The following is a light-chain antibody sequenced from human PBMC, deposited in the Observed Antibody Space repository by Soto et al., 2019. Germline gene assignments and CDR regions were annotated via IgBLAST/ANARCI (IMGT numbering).Light chain of an antibody. V-gene: IGKV3-20*01. CDR3: QQYGRSPGLFT. CDR1: QSVSSSF. CDR2: GAS. J-gene: IGKJ3*01. Sequence: LTQSPGTLSLSPGERATLSCRASQSVSSSFLAWYQQKPGQPPRLLIYGASSRATAIADRFSGSGSGTDFTLTISRLEPDDFAVYYCQQYGRSPGLFTFGPGTKVDLK.